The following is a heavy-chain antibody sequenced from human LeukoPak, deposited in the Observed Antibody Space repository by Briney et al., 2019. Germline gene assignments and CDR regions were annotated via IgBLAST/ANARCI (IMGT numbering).Heavy chain of an antibody. CDR2: IYYSGST. CDR1: GGSINIYY. Sequence: SETLSLTCTVSGGSINIYYWNWIRQPPGKGLEWIGHIYYSGSTNYNPSLKSRVTISVDTSKNQFSLKLSPVTAADTAVYYCARNSSELYYYDTSGYQYDHYMDVWGKGTTVTVSS. V-gene: IGHV4-59*01. D-gene: IGHD3-22*01. CDR3: ARNSSELYYYDTSGYQYDHYMDV. J-gene: IGHJ6*03.